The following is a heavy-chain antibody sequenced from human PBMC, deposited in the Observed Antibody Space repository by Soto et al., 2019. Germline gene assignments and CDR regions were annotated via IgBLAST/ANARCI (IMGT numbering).Heavy chain of an antibody. Sequence: AXXXKPGXSVKVSCKXSGYTXTXXXXXXXRQAPGQGLEWMGWISAYNGNTNYAQKLQGXXXXTXXXXXXXXXXXXXXXXXXDTAVYYCARDKGYQLLFRWFDPWGQGTLVTV. CDR2: ISAYNGNT. D-gene: IGHD2-2*01. CDR1: GYTXTXXX. V-gene: IGHV1-18*01. CDR3: ARDKGYQLLFRWFDP. J-gene: IGHJ5*02.